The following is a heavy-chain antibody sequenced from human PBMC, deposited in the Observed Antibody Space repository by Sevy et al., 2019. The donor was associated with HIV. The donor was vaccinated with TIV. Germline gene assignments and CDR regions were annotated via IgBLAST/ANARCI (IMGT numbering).Heavy chain of an antibody. CDR2: ISGSGVST. CDR1: GISFNNYA. Sequence: GGSLRLSCAASGISFNNYAMSWVRQAPGKGLEWVSAISGSGVSTYYADSVKDRFTISRDNSKNTLYLQMNSLRAEDTAVYYCARDSQGSGWFHFDYWGQGTLVTVSS. D-gene: IGHD6-19*01. J-gene: IGHJ4*02. CDR3: ARDSQGSGWFHFDY. V-gene: IGHV3-23*01.